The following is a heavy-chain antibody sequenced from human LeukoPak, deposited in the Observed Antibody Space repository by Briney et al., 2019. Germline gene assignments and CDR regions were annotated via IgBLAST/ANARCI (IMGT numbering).Heavy chain of an antibody. CDR1: GFTFSTYV. CDR2: ISHDGNTK. J-gene: IGHJ4*02. CDR3: ARDRDWMLYDY. D-gene: IGHD3-9*01. Sequence: GGSLRLSCAGSGFTFSTYVMPWVRQVPGKGLEWVARISHDGNTKFYADSVKGRFTISRDNSKNTLSLEMYSLRAEDTAMYCARDRDWMLYDYWGQGTLATVSS. V-gene: IGHV3-33*01.